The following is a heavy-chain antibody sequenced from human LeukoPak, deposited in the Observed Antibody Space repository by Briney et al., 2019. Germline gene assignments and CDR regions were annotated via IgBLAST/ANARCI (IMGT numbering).Heavy chain of an antibody. D-gene: IGHD2-2*01. CDR1: GYTFSNYG. CDR2: TSYNGNT. Sequence: ASVKVSCKASGYTFSNYGISWVRQAPGLGLEWMGWTSYNGNTNYAQKFQDRVTMTTDTSTTTAYMELSTLRSEDTAVYYCAKDGVVVVATSVYYYYYGMDVWGQGTTVTVSS. J-gene: IGHJ6*02. CDR3: AKDGVVVVATSVYYYYYGMDV. V-gene: IGHV1-18*04.